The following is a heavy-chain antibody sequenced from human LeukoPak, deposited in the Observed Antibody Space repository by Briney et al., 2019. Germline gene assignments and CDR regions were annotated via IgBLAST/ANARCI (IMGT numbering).Heavy chain of an antibody. J-gene: IGHJ6*02. CDR3: ASPHDYGDYYGMDV. D-gene: IGHD4-17*01. Sequence: GASVKVSCKASGYTFTSYGISWVRQAPGQGLEWMGWINTNTGNPTYAQGFTGRFVFSLDTSVSTAYLQISSLKAEDTAVYYCASPHDYGDYYGMDVWGQGTTVTVSS. CDR1: GYTFTSYG. V-gene: IGHV7-4-1*02. CDR2: INTNTGNP.